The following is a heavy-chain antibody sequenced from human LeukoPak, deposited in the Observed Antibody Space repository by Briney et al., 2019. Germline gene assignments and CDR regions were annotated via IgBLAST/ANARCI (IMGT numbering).Heavy chain of an antibody. V-gene: IGHV1-46*01. Sequence: ASVKVSCKASGYTFTSYYMHWVRQAPGQGLEWMGIINPSGGSTSYAQKFQGRVTMTGDTSTSTVYMELSSLRSEDTAVYYCATKTMVRGVNLAFDIWGQGTMVTVSS. CDR1: GYTFTSYY. CDR3: ATKTMVRGVNLAFDI. CDR2: INPSGGST. D-gene: IGHD3-10*01. J-gene: IGHJ3*02.